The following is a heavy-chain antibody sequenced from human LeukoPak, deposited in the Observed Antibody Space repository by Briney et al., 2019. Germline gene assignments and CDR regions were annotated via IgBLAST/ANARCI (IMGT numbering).Heavy chain of an antibody. V-gene: IGHV4-34*01. CDR1: GGSFSGYY. Sequence: PSETLSLTCAVYGGSFSGYYWSWIRQPPGKGLEWIGEINHSGSTNYNPSLKSRVTISVDTSKNQFSLKVSSVTAADTAVYYCARASYSSSWYAVDNWGQGTLVTVSS. J-gene: IGHJ4*02. CDR3: ARASYSSSWYAVDN. D-gene: IGHD6-13*01. CDR2: INHSGST.